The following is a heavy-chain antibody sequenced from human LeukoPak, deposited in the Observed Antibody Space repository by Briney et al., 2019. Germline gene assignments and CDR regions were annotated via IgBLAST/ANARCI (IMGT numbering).Heavy chain of an antibody. CDR1: GFTFSSYG. J-gene: IGHJ1*01. Sequence: PGGSLRLSCAASGFTFSSYGMHWVREAPGKGLEGVAVISYDGSNKYYADSVKGRFTISRDNSKNTLYLEVNSLRVEDTAVYDCARTDDFRIGPPGDAFDNWGQGTLVTV. CDR3: ARTDDFRIGPPGDAFDN. CDR2: ISYDGSNK. D-gene: IGHD1-1*01. V-gene: IGHV3-30*03.